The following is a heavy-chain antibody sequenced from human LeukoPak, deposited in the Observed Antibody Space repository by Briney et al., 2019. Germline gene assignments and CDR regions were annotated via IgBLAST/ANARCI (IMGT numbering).Heavy chain of an antibody. J-gene: IGHJ4*02. CDR2: IYYSGST. Sequence: SDTLSLTCTVSGGSISSSSYYWGWIRQPPGKGLEWIGSIYYSGSTYYNPSLKSRVTISVDTSKNQFSLKLSSVTAADTAVYYCARDRDWNYVSFDYWGQGTLVTVSS. D-gene: IGHD1-7*01. V-gene: IGHV4-39*07. CDR3: ARDRDWNYVSFDY. CDR1: GGSISSSSYY.